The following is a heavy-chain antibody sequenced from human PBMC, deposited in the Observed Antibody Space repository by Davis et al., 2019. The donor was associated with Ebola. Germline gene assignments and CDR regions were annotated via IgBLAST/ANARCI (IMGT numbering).Heavy chain of an antibody. CDR2: INPDNGYK. V-gene: IGHV1-3*01. CDR3: AKDMRSAVPGTPDY. D-gene: IGHD6-19*01. CDR1: GYDFTSYP. Sequence: AASVKVSCKASGYDFTSYPMQWVRQAPGQSLEWMGWINPDNGYKKYSQSFQGRVTITSDTSASTTYMELSSLRAEDTAVYHCAKDMRSAVPGTPDYWGPGTRVTVSS. J-gene: IGHJ4*02.